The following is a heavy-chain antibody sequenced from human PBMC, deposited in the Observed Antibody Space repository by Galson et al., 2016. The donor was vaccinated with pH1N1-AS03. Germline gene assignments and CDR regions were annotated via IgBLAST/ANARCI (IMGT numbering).Heavy chain of an antibody. Sequence: SETLSLTCTVSGGSISSYYWSWIRQPPGQGLEWIGYTHISGKINYNPSLKSRVTISLDTSKNQFSLKLSSVTAADTAVYYCARLSDQVCCHFDLWGRGTLVTVSS. CDR3: ARLSDQVCCHFDL. V-gene: IGHV4-4*08. CDR1: GGSISSYY. J-gene: IGHJ2*01. D-gene: IGHD2-2*01. CDR2: THISGKI.